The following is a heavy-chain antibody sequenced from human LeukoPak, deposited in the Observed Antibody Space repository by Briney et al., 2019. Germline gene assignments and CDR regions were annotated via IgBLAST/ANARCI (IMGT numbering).Heavy chain of an antibody. CDR3: AGVRYYDSSGYYGVFDY. V-gene: IGHV4-39*01. CDR2: IYYSGST. J-gene: IGHJ4*02. CDR1: GGSISSSSYY. Sequence: SETLSLTCTASGGSISSSSYYWGWIRQPPGKGLEWIGSIYYSGSTYYNPSLKSRVTISVDTSKNQFSLKLSSVTAADTAVYYCAGVRYYDSSGYYGVFDYWGQGTLVTVSS. D-gene: IGHD3-22*01.